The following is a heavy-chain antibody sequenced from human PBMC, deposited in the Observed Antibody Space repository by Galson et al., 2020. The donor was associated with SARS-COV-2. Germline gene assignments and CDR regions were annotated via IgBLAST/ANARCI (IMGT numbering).Heavy chain of an antibody. Sequence: GGSLRLSCAASGFTFSDAWMNWVRQAPGKGLEWVSAISGSGGSTYYADSVKGRFTISRDNSKNTLYLQMNSLRAEDTAVYYCAKDPPLHYWYMDVWGKGTTVTISS. V-gene: IGHV3-23*01. CDR2: ISGSGGST. CDR3: AKDPPLHYWYMDV. CDR1: GFTFSDAW. J-gene: IGHJ6*03.